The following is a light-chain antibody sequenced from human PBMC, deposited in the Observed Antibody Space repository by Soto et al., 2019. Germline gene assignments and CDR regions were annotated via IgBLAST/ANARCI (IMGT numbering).Light chain of an antibody. CDR1: SSNIGAYYD. J-gene: IGLJ1*01. CDR2: TNS. V-gene: IGLV1-40*01. CDR3: QSFDSSLGGWV. Sequence: QAVVTQPPSVSGAPGQRVTISCTGSSSNIGAYYDVHWYQQLPGTAPKLLIYTNSYRPSGVPDRFSASKSGTSASLAITGLQADDEADYYCQSFDSSLGGWVFGTGTKLTVL.